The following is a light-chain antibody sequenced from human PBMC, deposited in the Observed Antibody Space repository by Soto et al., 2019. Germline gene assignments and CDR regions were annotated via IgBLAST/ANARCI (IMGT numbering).Light chain of an antibody. CDR1: QSVSSY. CDR3: QHRSIWPVS. Sequence: IGLTQLAAPLSLCPGARATLSCRASQSVSSYLAWYQQKSGQAPRVLIYDVFNRATGIPARFSGSGSGTDFTLTINSLEPEDGAVYDGQHRSIWPVSFGQGTRLEIK. CDR2: DVF. J-gene: IGKJ5*01. V-gene: IGKV3-11*01.